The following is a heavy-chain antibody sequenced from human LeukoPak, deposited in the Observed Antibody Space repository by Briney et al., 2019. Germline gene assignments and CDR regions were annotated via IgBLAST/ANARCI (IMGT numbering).Heavy chain of an antibody. CDR3: AREKTDDTYYHYGMDV. J-gene: IGHJ6*02. V-gene: IGHV3-33*01. Sequence: PGGSLRLSCAASGFTFSSYGMHWVRQAPGKGLEWVAVIWYDGSNKYYADSVKGRFTISRDNSKNTLYLQMNSLRAEDTAVYYCAREKTDDTYYHYGMDVWGQGTTVTVSS. CDR2: IWYDGSNK. CDR1: GFTFSSYG. D-gene: IGHD3-9*01.